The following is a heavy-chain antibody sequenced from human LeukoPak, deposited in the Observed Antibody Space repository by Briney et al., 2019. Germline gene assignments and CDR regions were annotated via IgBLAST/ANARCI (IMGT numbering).Heavy chain of an antibody. CDR2: IKRDGSEK. D-gene: IGHD2-2*01. V-gene: IGHV3-7*01. Sequence: GGSLRLSCAASGFTFSGYWMSWVREAPGRGLEWVANIKRDGSEKYYVDSVKGRFTISRDNAKNSLYLQMDSLRAEDTAVYYCARDLYCSTTSCYVRNYFDYWGQGTLVTVSS. J-gene: IGHJ4*02. CDR3: ARDLYCSTTSCYVRNYFDY. CDR1: GFTFSGYW.